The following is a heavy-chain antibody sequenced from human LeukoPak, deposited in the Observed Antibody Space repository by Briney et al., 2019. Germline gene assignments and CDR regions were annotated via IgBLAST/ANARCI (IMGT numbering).Heavy chain of an antibody. J-gene: IGHJ4*02. CDR1: GFTFSSYA. CDR2: IWYDGSNK. V-gene: IGHV3-33*01. D-gene: IGHD3-10*01. CDR3: ARGYYGSGSYYMGNY. Sequence: GGSLRLSCAASGFTFSSYAMHWVRQAPGKGLEWVAVIWYDGSNKYYADSVKGRFTISRDNSKNTLYLQMNSLRVEDSALYYCARGYYGSGSYYMGNYWGQGTLVTVSS.